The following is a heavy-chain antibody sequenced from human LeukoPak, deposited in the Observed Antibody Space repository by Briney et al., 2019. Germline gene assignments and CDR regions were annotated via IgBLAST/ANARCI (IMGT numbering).Heavy chain of an antibody. CDR1: GGSISSYY. CDR3: ARQTGSGLFILP. D-gene: IGHD3/OR15-3a*01. V-gene: IGHV4-39*01. J-gene: IGHJ4*02. CDR2: IYYSGNT. Sequence: SETLSLTCTVSGGSISSYYWSWIRQPPGKGLEWIGSIYYSGNTYYNASLKSQVSISIDTSKNQFSLSLTFVTAADTAVYYCARQTGSGLFILPGGQGTLVTVSS.